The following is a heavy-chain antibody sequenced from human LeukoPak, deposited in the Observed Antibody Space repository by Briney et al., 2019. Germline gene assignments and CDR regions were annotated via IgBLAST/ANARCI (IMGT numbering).Heavy chain of an antibody. CDR2: IKSKTDGGTT. CDR1: GFTFSNAW. D-gene: IGHD3-9*01. Sequence: GGSLRLSCAASGFTFSNAWMSWVRQAPGKGLEWVGRIKSKTDGGTTDYAAPVKGRFTISRDDSKNTLYLQMNSLRAEDTAVYYCAKDRTTFYDILTGYSASYYFDYWGQGTLVTVSS. J-gene: IGHJ4*02. V-gene: IGHV3-15*01. CDR3: AKDRTTFYDILTGYSASYYFDY.